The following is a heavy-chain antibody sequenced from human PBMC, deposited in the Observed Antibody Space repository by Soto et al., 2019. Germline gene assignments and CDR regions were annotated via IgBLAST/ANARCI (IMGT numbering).Heavy chain of an antibody. V-gene: IGHV3-53*01. CDR2: IYSGGNT. J-gene: IGHJ4*02. CDR3: GRGSSGCSGTLRVGC. CDR1: GFSVSSNY. Sequence: LRLSCVATGFSVSSNYMSWVRQAPGKGLEWVSVIYSGGNTYYADSVEGRFSISRDSSKNTLFLQMNGLRAEDTAMYYCGRGSSGCSGTLRVGCWGQGCRGAVAS. D-gene: IGHD3-22*01.